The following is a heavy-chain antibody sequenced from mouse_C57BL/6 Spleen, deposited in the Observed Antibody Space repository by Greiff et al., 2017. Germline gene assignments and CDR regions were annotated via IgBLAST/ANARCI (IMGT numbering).Heavy chain of an antibody. CDR2: IYPGDGDT. Sequence: QVQLQQSGPELVKPGASVKISCKASGYAFSSSWMNWVKQRPGKGLEWIGRIYPGDGDTNYNGKFKGKATLTADKSSSTAYMQLSSLTSEDSAVYFCARMGLGYAMDYWGQGTSVTVSS. CDR3: ARMGLGYAMDY. CDR1: GYAFSSSW. D-gene: IGHD3-1*01. V-gene: IGHV1-82*01. J-gene: IGHJ4*01.